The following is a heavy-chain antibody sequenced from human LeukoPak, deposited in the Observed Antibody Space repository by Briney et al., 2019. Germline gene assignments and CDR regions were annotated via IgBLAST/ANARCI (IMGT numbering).Heavy chain of an antibody. J-gene: IGHJ4*02. CDR2: INPNSGGT. D-gene: IGHD6-6*01. CDR3: ARDRAWRSSPYFDY. Sequence: ASVKVSCKASGYTFTGYYMHWVRQAPGQGLEWMGWINPNSGGTNYAQKFQGRVTMTRDTSISTAYMELSRLRSDDTAVYYCARDRAWRSSPYFDYWGQGTLVTVSS. V-gene: IGHV1-2*02. CDR1: GYTFTGYY.